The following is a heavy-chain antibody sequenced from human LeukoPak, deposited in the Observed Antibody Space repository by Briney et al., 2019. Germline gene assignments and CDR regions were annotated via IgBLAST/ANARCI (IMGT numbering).Heavy chain of an antibody. D-gene: IGHD6-13*01. CDR2: INHSGST. CDR1: GGSFSGYY. V-gene: IGHV4-34*01. Sequence: SETLSLTCAVYGGSFSGYYWSWIRQPPGKGLEWTGEINHSGSTNYNPSLKSRVTISVDRSKNQFSLKLSSVTAADTAVYYCASSSWYGMDVWGQGTTVTVSS. CDR3: ASSSWYGMDV. J-gene: IGHJ6*02.